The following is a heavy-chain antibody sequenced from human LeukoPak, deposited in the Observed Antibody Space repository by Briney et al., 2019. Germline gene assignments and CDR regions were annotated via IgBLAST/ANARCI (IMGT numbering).Heavy chain of an antibody. CDR1: GVSISSGDYY. V-gene: IGHV4-30-4*01. CDR3: ARPYYYDSRIDP. J-gene: IGHJ5*02. Sequence: PSETLSLTCTVSGVSISSGDYYWSWIRQPPGKGLEWIGYTYYSGSTYYNPSLKSRVTISVDTSKNQFSLKLSSVTAADPAVYYCARPYYYDSRIDPWGQGTRVTVSS. D-gene: IGHD3-22*01. CDR2: TYYSGST.